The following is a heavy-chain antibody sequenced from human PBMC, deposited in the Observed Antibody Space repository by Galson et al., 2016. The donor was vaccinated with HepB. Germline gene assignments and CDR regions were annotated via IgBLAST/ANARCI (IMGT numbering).Heavy chain of an antibody. D-gene: IGHD6-13*01. CDR2: ITPEGSDT. CDR1: GFTFSSYG. Sequence: SLRLSCAASGFTFSSYGMHWVRQAPGKGLDWVALITPEGSDTYYADAVKGRFTISRDNSKNTLSLQMNSLRAEDRAVYYCAREAGIAAAATYDYWGQGTLVTVSS. V-gene: IGHV3-30*03. CDR3: AREAGIAAAATYDY. J-gene: IGHJ4*02.